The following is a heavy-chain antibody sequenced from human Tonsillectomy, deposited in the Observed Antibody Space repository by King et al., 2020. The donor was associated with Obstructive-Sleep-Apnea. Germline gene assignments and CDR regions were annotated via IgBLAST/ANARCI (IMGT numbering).Heavy chain of an antibody. D-gene: IGHD2-2*01. CDR1: GFTFSSYG. V-gene: IGHV3-30*02. CDR2: IRYNGSNK. J-gene: IGHJ6*02. CDR3: AKRAPYCSTTSCYGPLYGMDV. Sequence: VQLVESGGGVVQPGRSLRLSCAASGFTFSSYGMHWVRQAPGKGLEWVAFIRYNGSNKSYADSVKGRFTISRDNSKNTLHLQMNSLRAEDTAVFYCAKRAPYCSTTSCYGPLYGMDVWGQGTTVIVSS.